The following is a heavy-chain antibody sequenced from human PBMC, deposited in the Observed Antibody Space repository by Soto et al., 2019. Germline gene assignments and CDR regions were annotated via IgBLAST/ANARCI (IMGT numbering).Heavy chain of an antibody. CDR1: GDSISSGDYY. Sequence: PAETLSLTFTVSGDSISSGDYYWSWIRQPPGKGLEWIGYIYYSGSTYYNPSLKSRVTISVDTSKNQFSLKLSSVTAADTAVYYCARGRGVIPAGEAHDYWGQGTLVTVSS. D-gene: IGHD3-10*01. CDR3: ARGRGVIPAGEAHDY. J-gene: IGHJ4*02. V-gene: IGHV4-30-4*01. CDR2: IYYSGST.